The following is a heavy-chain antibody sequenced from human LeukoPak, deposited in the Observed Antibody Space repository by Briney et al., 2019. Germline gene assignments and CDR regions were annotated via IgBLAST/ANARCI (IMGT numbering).Heavy chain of an antibody. Sequence: KPSETLSLTCTVSGGSIGSYYWSWIRQPPGTGLEWIGYIYYSGSTNYNPSLKSRVTISVDTSKNQFSLKLSSVTAADTAVYYCARGTSDYDILTGYYLGYWGQGTLVTVSS. V-gene: IGHV4-59*01. J-gene: IGHJ4*02. CDR1: GGSIGSYY. CDR3: ARGTSDYDILTGYYLGY. D-gene: IGHD3-9*01. CDR2: IYYSGST.